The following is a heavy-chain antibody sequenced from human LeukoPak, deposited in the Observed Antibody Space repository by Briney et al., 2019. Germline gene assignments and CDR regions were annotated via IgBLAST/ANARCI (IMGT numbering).Heavy chain of an antibody. Sequence: GGSLRLSCAASGFTFSSYAMSWVRQAPGKGLEWVSAISGSGGSTYYADSVKGRFTISRDNSKNTLYLQMNSLRAEDTAVYYCAKAPDIVVVPAAIPWGQGTLVTVSS. D-gene: IGHD2-2*01. CDR3: AKAPDIVVVPAAIP. J-gene: IGHJ5*02. CDR1: GFTFSSYA. CDR2: ISGSGGST. V-gene: IGHV3-23*01.